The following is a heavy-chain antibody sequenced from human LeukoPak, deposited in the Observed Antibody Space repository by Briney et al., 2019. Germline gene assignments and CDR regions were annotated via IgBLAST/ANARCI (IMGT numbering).Heavy chain of an antibody. J-gene: IGHJ4*02. D-gene: IGHD4-17*01. CDR1: GFTFSTYS. CDR2: ISSSSSAV. CDR3: ARIMTTVTTVEY. V-gene: IGHV3-48*01. Sequence: GGSLRLSCAASGFTFSTYSMNWVRQAPGKGLEWVSYISSSSSAVYYADSVKGRFTISRDNAKNSLCLQMNSLRAEDTAVYYCARIMTTVTTVEYWGQGTLVTVSS.